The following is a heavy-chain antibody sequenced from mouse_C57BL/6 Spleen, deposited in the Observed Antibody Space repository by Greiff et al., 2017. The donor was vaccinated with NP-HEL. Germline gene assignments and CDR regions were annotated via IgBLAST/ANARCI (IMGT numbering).Heavy chain of an antibody. Sequence: EVQLQQSGPELVKPGASVKISCKASGYTFTDYYMNWVKQSHGKSLEWIGDINPNNGGTSYNQKFKGKATLTVDKSSSTAYMELRSLTSEDSAVYYCARESYGSSYFYAMDYWGQGTSVTVSS. CDR3: ARESYGSSYFYAMDY. J-gene: IGHJ4*01. CDR1: GYTFTDYY. CDR2: INPNNGGT. V-gene: IGHV1-26*01. D-gene: IGHD1-1*01.